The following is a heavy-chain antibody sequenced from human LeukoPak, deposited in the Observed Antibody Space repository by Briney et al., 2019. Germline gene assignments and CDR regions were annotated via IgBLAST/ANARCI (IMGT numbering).Heavy chain of an antibody. D-gene: IGHD5-18*01. CDR1: GGTFSSYA. V-gene: IGHV1-69*05. Sequence: SVKVSXKASGGTFSSYAISWVRQAPGQGLEWMGGIIPIFGTANYAQKFQGRVTITTDESTSTAYMELSSLRSEGTAVYYCASGYSYGLFDYWGQGTLVTVSS. CDR3: ASGYSYGLFDY. J-gene: IGHJ4*02. CDR2: IIPIFGTA.